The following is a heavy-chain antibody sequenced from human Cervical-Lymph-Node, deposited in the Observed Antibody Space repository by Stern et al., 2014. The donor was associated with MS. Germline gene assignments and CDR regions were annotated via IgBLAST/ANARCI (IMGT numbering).Heavy chain of an antibody. V-gene: IGHV3-53*01. CDR3: ARDTSSPERSDW. D-gene: IGHD1-1*01. CDR2: ITNVGST. CDR1: GFTVSRDY. J-gene: IGHJ4*02. Sequence: EVKLVESGGGVIQPGGSLRLSCTASGFTVSRDYMTWVRQAPGKGLEWLPFITNVGSTFYTDSVNVLFTISRDDSKNTVYLHMTSLRAEDTAMYYCARDTSSPERSDWWGQGTLVTVSS.